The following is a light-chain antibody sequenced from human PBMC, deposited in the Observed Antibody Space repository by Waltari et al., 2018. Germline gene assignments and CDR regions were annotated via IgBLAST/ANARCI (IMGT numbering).Light chain of an antibody. V-gene: IGKV2-30*01. Sequence: DVVLTQSPLSLSVTLGQSASVSCRSSQSLAFSDGKTYLNWFHQRPGQSPRRLMYKVFNRGSGVPDRISGSGSGTDFALKISRVEAEDVGVYYCMEGAQWYTFGQGTKLEIK. CDR1: QSLAFSDGKTY. J-gene: IGKJ2*01. CDR3: MEGAQWYT. CDR2: KVF.